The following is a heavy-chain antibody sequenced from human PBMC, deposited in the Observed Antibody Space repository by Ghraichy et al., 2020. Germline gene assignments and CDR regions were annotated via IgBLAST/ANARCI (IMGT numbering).Heavy chain of an antibody. D-gene: IGHD6-19*01. J-gene: IGHJ5*02. V-gene: IGHV4-39*01. CDR2: IYYSGST. Sequence: SETLSLTCTVSGGSISSSSYYWGWIRQPPGKGLEWIGSIYYSGSTYYNPSLKSRVTISVDTSKNQFSLKLSSVTAADTAVYYCAPRGQWLLGGWFDPWGQGTLVTVSS. CDR1: GGSISSSSYY. CDR3: APRGQWLLGGWFDP.